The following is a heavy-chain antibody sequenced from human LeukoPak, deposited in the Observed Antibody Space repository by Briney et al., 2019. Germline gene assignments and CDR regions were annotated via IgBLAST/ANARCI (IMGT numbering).Heavy chain of an antibody. CDR2: INWNGGST. D-gene: IGHD2-15*01. CDR3: ARVVVGADAFDI. J-gene: IGHJ3*02. V-gene: IGHV3-20*04. Sequence: PGGSLRLSCAASGFTVSSNYMSWVRQAPGKGLEWVSGINWNGGSTGYADSVKGRFTISRDNAKNSLYLQMNSLRAEDTAVYYCARVVVGADAFDIWGQGTMVTVSS. CDR1: GFTVSSNY.